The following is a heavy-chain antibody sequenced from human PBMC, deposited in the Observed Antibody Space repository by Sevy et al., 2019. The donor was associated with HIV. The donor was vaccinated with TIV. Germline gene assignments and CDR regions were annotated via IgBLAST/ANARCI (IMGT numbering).Heavy chain of an antibody. CDR3: ARETRYGGNSPSLFDY. J-gene: IGHJ4*02. Sequence: GGSLRLSCAASGFTVSSNYMSWVRQAPGKGLEWVSVIYSGGSTYYADSVKGRFTISRDNSKNTLYLQMNTLRAEDTAVYYWARETRYGGNSPSLFDYWGQGTLVTVSS. D-gene: IGHD4-17*01. V-gene: IGHV3-53*01. CDR2: IYSGGST. CDR1: GFTVSSNY.